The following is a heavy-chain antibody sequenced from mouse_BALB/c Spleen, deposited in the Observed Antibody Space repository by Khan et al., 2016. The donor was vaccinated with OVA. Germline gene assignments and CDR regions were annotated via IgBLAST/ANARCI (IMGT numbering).Heavy chain of an antibody. CDR2: IWAGGST. J-gene: IGHJ2*01. CDR1: GFSLTSYA. V-gene: IGHV2-9*02. Sequence: QVQLKQSGPGLVAPSQSLSITCTVTGFSLTSYAIHWIRQPPGKGLELLGVIWAGGSTNYNSALMSRLSISKDNSKSQDFLKMNSLQTHDTAIYYCARNREPDYFDYWGQGTTLTVSS. CDR3: ARNREPDYFDY.